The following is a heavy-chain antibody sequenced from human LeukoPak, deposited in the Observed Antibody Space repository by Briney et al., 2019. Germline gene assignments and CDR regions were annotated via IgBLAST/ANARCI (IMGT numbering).Heavy chain of an antibody. D-gene: IGHD6-13*01. CDR2: MYYSGST. J-gene: IGHJ6*02. CDR3: ARDSGGIAADLIVSGMDV. V-gene: IGHV4-39*02. CDR1: GGAISSSSTSY. Sequence: SETLSLTCTVPGGAISSSSTSYWGWVRQPPGKGLEWIGSMYYSGSTYYNPSLKSRVTIFVDASKNQFSLTLSSVTAADTAVYYCARDSGGIAADLIVSGMDVWGQGTTVTVSS.